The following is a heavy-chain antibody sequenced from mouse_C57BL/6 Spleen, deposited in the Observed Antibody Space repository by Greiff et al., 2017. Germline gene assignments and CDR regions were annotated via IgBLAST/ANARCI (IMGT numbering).Heavy chain of an antibody. CDR1: GYTFTSYG. J-gene: IGHJ3*01. D-gene: IGHD3-2*02. CDR2: IYPRSGNT. CDR3: ARGGAQATPVAY. Sequence: VQLQQSGAELARPGASVKLSCKASGYTFTSYGISWVKQRTGQGLEWIGEIYPRSGNTYYNEKFKGKATLTADKSSSTAYMELRSLTSEDSAVYFCARGGAQATPVAYWGQGTLVTVSA. V-gene: IGHV1-81*01.